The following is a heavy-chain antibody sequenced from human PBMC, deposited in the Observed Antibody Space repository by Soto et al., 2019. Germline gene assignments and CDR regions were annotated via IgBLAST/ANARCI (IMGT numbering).Heavy chain of an antibody. J-gene: IGHJ4*02. Sequence: ASVQVSCKASGYTFTSYAMHWVRQAPGQRIEWMGWINAGNGNTKYSQNFQGRVNITRDISASTAYMDLSSLRSEDTAVYYCARVRVGLNYYGSGSLPGYWGQGTLVTVSS. V-gene: IGHV1-3*01. CDR2: INAGNGNT. CDR3: ARVRVGLNYYGSGSLPGY. D-gene: IGHD3-10*01. CDR1: GYTFTSYA.